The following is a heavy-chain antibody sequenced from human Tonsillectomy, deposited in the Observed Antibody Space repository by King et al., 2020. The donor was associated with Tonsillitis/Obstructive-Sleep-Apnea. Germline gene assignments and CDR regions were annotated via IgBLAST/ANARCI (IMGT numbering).Heavy chain of an antibody. V-gene: IGHV3-33*01. D-gene: IGHD3-3*01. J-gene: IGHJ4*02. Sequence: VQLVESGGGVVQPGRSLRLSCAAAGFTFSTYGMHWVRQAPGKGLEWGAVIWYDGSKKYYADSVKGRFTISRDNSKNTLYVEVNSLRAEDTAVYYCARGWSGNSASFDYWGQGTLVTVSS. CDR2: IWYDGSKK. CDR3: ARGWSGNSASFDY. CDR1: GFTFSTYG.